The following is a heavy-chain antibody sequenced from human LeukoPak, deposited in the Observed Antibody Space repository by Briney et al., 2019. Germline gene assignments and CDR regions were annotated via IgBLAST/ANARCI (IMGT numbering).Heavy chain of an antibody. CDR3: GRGVPPDY. Sequence: GGSLRLSCAASGFTFSSYWMHWVRQAPGKGLVWVSRISSDGSSTSYADSVKGRFTISRDNAKNTLYLQMNSLRAEDTAVYYCGRGVPPDYWGQGTLITVSS. CDR2: ISSDGSST. V-gene: IGHV3-74*01. J-gene: IGHJ4*02. CDR1: GFTFSSYW. D-gene: IGHD3-10*01.